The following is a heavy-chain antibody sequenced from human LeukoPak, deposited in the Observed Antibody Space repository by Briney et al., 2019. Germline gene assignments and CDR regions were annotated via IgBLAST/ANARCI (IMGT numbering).Heavy chain of an antibody. CDR2: ISGSGGST. CDR1: RFTFSDYT. CDR3: AKGSDITMIVVVITTPVWDFDY. Sequence: GGSLRLSCAASRFTFSDYTMTWIRQAPGKGLEWVSAISGSGGSTYYADSVKGRFTISRDNSKNTLYLQMNSLRAEDTAVYYCAKGSDITMIVVVITTPVWDFDYWGQGTLVTVSS. J-gene: IGHJ4*02. V-gene: IGHV3-23*01. D-gene: IGHD3-22*01.